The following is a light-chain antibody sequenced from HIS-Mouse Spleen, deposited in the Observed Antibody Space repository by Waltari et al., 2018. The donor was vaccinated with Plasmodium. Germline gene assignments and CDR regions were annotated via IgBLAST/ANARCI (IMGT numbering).Light chain of an antibody. J-gene: IGKJ4*01. V-gene: IGKV1-39*01. CDR1: QSISSY. CDR2: AAS. Sequence: DIQMTQSPSSLSASVGDRVTITCRESQSISSYLNWYKQKPGKAPKLLIYAASSLQSGVPSRFCGSGSGTDFTLTISSLQPEDFATYYCQQSYSTPPTFGGGTKVEIK. CDR3: QQSYSTPPT.